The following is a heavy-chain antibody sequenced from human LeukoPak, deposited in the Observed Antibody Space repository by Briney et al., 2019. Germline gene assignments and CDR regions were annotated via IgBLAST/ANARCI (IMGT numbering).Heavy chain of an antibody. V-gene: IGHV3-74*01. CDR3: VRESSGYAS. CDR2: VTGEGSSI. D-gene: IGHD3-22*01. Sequence: GGSLGLSCAAPGFIFSNYWMHWVRQHPGKEPVWVARVTGEGSSIYADSVKGRFTISRDNAKNRVSLQMNSLRVEDTGVYYCVRESSGYASWGQGTLVTVSS. CDR1: GFIFSNYW. J-gene: IGHJ5*02.